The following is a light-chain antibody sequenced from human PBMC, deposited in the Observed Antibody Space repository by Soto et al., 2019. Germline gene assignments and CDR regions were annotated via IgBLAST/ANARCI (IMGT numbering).Light chain of an antibody. CDR2: GAS. J-gene: IGKJ5*01. CDR1: QSVSSN. Sequence: EIVMTQSPATLSVSPGETATLSCRASQSVSSNLGWYQQKPGQAPRPLIYGASTRATGIPARFSGSGSGTEFTLTISSLQSEDFAVYSCQQYNTWPITFGQGTRLEIK. V-gene: IGKV3-15*01. CDR3: QQYNTWPIT.